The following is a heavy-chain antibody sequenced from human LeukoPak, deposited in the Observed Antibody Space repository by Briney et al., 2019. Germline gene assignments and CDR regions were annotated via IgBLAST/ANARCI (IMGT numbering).Heavy chain of an antibody. CDR1: GFTFSSYA. D-gene: IGHD4-17*01. J-gene: IGHJ3*02. V-gene: IGHV3-30-3*01. CDR2: ISYDGSNK. CDR3: AREGNSYDCGDYVISDDAFDI. Sequence: GGSLRLSCAASGFTFSSYAMHWVRQAPGKGLEWVAVISYDGSNKYYADSVKGRFTISRDNSKSTLYLQMNSLRAEDTAVYYCAREGNSYDCGDYVISDDAFDIWGQGTMVTVSS.